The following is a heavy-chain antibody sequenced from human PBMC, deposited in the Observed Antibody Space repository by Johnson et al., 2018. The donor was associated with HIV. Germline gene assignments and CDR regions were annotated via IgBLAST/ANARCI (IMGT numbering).Heavy chain of an antibody. Sequence: VQLVESGGGVVQPGRSLRLSCAASGFTFSSYWMSWVRQSPGKGLEWVANIKQDGSEKYYVDSVKGRFTISRDNAKNSLYLQTNSLRAEDTALYYCARADTAMVRGAFDIWGQGTMVTVSS. CDR2: IKQDGSEK. V-gene: IGHV3-7*05. CDR1: GFTFSSYW. D-gene: IGHD5-18*01. J-gene: IGHJ3*02. CDR3: ARADTAMVRGAFDI.